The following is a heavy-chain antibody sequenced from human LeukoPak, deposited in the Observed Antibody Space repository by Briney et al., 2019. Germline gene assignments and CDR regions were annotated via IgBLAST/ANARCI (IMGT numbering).Heavy chain of an antibody. V-gene: IGHV3-64*04. Sequence: SGGSLRLSCSASGSTFSRFAMHWVRQAPGKGLKSASAISADGTDTYYADSVKGRFTISRDNAKNSLYLQMNSLRAEDTAVYYCARDLDIVVVVAATPGFDYWGQGTLVTVSS. J-gene: IGHJ4*02. D-gene: IGHD2-15*01. CDR1: GSTFSRFA. CDR2: ISADGTDT. CDR3: ARDLDIVVVVAATPGFDY.